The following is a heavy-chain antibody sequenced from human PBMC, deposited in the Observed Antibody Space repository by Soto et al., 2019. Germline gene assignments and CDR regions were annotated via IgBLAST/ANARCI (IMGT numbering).Heavy chain of an antibody. CDR1: GGSISSYY. Sequence: PSETLSLTCTVSGGSISSYYWSWIRQPPGKGLEWIGYIYYSGSTSYNPSLKSRVTISVDTSKNQFSLKLSSVTAADTAVYYCARTLYDSKSDYWGQGTLVTVSS. CDR3: ARTLYDSKSDY. D-gene: IGHD3-22*01. J-gene: IGHJ4*02. CDR2: IYYSGST. V-gene: IGHV4-59*01.